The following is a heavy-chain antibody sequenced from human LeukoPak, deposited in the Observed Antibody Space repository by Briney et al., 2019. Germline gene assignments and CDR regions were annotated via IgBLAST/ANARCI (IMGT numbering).Heavy chain of an antibody. Sequence: ASVKVSCKASGYTFTSYGICWVRQAPGQGLEWMGWISDYNGNTNYAQKLQGRVTMTTDTSTSTAYMELRSLRSDDTAVYYCARDLYRDSLPVSWFDPWGQGTLVTVSS. J-gene: IGHJ5*02. CDR2: ISDYNGNT. CDR3: ARDLYRDSLPVSWFDP. V-gene: IGHV1-18*01. D-gene: IGHD4-11*01. CDR1: GYTFTSYG.